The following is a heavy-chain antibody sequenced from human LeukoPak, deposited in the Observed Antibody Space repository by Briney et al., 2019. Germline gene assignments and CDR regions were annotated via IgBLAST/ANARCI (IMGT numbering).Heavy chain of an antibody. CDR2: ISAYNGNT. Sequence: GASVKVSCKASGYTFTSYCMHWVRQAPGQGLEWMGWISAYNGNTNYAQKFQGRVTMTRDTSISTAYMELSRLRSDDTAVYYCASQAVAGIWGQGTLVTVSS. D-gene: IGHD6-19*01. J-gene: IGHJ4*02. CDR1: GYTFTSYC. V-gene: IGHV1-2*02. CDR3: ASQAVAGI.